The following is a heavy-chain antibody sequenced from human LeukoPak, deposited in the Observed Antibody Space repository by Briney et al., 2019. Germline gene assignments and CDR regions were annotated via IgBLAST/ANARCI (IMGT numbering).Heavy chain of an antibody. D-gene: IGHD2-15*01. CDR1: SGSFSGYY. CDR2: IYYSGST. J-gene: IGHJ5*02. Sequence: SETLSLTCAVYSGSFSGYYWSWIRQHPGKGLEWIGYIYYSGSTYYNPSLKSRVTISVDTSKNQFSLKLSSVTAADTAVYYCAGYCSGGSCYSDWFDPWGQGTLVTVSS. V-gene: IGHV4-31*11. CDR3: AGYCSGGSCYSDWFDP.